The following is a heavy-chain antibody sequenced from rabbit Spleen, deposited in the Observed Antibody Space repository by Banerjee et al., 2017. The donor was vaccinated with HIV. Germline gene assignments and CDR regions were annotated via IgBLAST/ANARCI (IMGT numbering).Heavy chain of an antibody. V-gene: IGHV1S40*01. CDR1: GFSLSSGYD. CDR3: ARRNAGYDGWDFWDL. CDR2: IYTGNSGST. Sequence: QSLEESGGDLVKPGASLTLTCTASGFSLSSGYDMCWVRQAPGKGLEWIACIYTGNSGSTYYASWAKGRFTISKTSSTTVTLQMTSLTAADTATYFCARRNAGYDGWDFWDLWGPGTLVTVS. J-gene: IGHJ6*01. D-gene: IGHD4-2*01.